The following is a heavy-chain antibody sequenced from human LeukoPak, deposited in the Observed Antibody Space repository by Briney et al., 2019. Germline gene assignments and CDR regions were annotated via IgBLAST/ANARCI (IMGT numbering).Heavy chain of an antibody. D-gene: IGHD3-22*01. CDR2: IKPSSGAT. Sequence: ASVKVSCKASGHTFSGHYMHWVRQAPGQGLEWMGWIKPSSGATNYAQKFRGRVTMTRDTSNRTSYMELSRLRSDDTALYYCASCYYDSSGYYYFDYWGQGTLVTVSS. CDR3: ASCYYDSSGYYYFDY. CDR1: GHTFSGHY. V-gene: IGHV1-2*02. J-gene: IGHJ4*02.